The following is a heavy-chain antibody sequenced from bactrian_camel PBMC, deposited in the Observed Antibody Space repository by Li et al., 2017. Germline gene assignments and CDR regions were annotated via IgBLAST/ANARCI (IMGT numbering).Heavy chain of an antibody. V-gene: IGHV3S7*01. CDR2: IYTDGSGP. J-gene: IGHJ4*01. CDR1: GFTSSRAY. D-gene: IGHD3*01. Sequence: VQLVESGGGLVQPGMSLTLSCEFSGFTSSRAYMSWVRQAPGKGLEWVSSIYTDGSGPYYAEFVKGRLTMSSDNAKNTVYLQMNTLYYCALASGGWFGFWDYWGQGTQVTVS. CDR3: FGFWDY.